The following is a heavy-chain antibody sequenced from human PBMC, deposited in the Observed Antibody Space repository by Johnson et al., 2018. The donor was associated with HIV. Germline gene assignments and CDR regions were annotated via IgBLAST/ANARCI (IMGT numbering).Heavy chain of an antibody. J-gene: IGHJ3*02. CDR1: GFTVSTNY. V-gene: IGHV3-53*01. Sequence: VQLVESGGGLIQPGGSLRLSCAASGFTVSTNYMTWVRQAPGKGLEWVSLIYTGGSTYYADSVKGRFTISRDNSKNTLYLQMNSLRVEDTAVYYCAKGRIGTSSMCGGAFDMWGQGTMVIVSS. CDR3: AKGRIGTSSMCGGAFDM. CDR2: IYTGGST. D-gene: IGHD1/OR15-1a*01.